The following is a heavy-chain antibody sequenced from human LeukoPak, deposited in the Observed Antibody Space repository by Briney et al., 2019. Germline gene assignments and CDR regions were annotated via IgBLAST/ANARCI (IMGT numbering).Heavy chain of an antibody. CDR3: ARTARLLEY. V-gene: IGHV3-11*01. D-gene: IGHD6-6*01. J-gene: IGHJ4*02. Sequence: GGSLRLSCAASGFTFSDPYVSWIRQAPGKGLEYLSYISPDGKSISYTDSVKGRVTISRDNAKNSLYLQMTSLRAEDTAIYYCARTARLLEYWGQGTLVTVSS. CDR2: ISPDGKSI. CDR1: GFTFSDPY.